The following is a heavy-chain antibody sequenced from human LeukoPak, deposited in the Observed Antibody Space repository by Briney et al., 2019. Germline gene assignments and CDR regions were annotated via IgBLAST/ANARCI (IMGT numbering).Heavy chain of an antibody. D-gene: IGHD3-16*02. CDR2: TSYSGST. CDR3: ARYVWGSYPTFEDY. V-gene: IGHV4-59*01. Sequence: PSETLSLTCTVSGGSISSYYWSWIRQPPGKGLEWIGYTSYSGSTNYNPSLKSRVTISVDTSKNQFSPKLSSVTAADTAVYYRARYVWGSYPTFEDYWGQGTLVTVSS. CDR1: GGSISSYY. J-gene: IGHJ4*02.